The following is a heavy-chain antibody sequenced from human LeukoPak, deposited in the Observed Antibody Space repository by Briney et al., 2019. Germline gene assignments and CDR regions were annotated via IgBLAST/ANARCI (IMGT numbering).Heavy chain of an antibody. V-gene: IGHV3-30*02. CDR3: AKDPRYYDFWSGYLYYFDY. CDR2: IRYDGSNK. D-gene: IGHD3-3*01. CDR1: GFTFSSYG. Sequence: TGGSLRLSCAASGFTFSSYGMHWVRQAPGKGLEWVAFIRYDGSNKYYADSVKGRFTISRDNSKNTLYLQMNSLRAEDTAVYYCAKDPRYYDFWSGYLYYFDYWGQGTLVTVSS. J-gene: IGHJ4*02.